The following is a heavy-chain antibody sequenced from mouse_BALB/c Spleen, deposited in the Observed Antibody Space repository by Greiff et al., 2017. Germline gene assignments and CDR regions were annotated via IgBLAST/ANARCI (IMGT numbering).Heavy chain of an antibody. V-gene: IGHV2-9*02. CDR2: IWAGGST. Sequence: QVQLKESGPGLVAPSQTLSISCTVSGFSLTSYGVHWVRQPPGKGLEWLGVIWAGGSTNYNSALMYRLSICKDNTTSQVVLKMNSLQTDDTAMVYYGGVQYGNYAFDYWGQGTTLTVSS. CDR3: GGVQYGNYAFDY. CDR1: GFSLTSYG. J-gene: IGHJ2*01. D-gene: IGHD2-10*02.